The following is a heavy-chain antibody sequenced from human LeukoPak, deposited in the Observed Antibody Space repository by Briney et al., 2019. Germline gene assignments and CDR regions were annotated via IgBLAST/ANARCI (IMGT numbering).Heavy chain of an antibody. CDR3: TRVLTGDEGGYSDH. D-gene: IGHD7-27*01. Sequence: PSETLSLTCAVYGGSFSGCYWSWIRQPPGKGLEWIGEINHSGSTNYNPSLKSRVTISVDTSKRQFSLKMSSVTAADTAVYYCTRVLTGDEGGYSDHWGQGTLVTVSS. CDR1: GGSFSGCY. CDR2: INHSGST. V-gene: IGHV4-34*01. J-gene: IGHJ4*02.